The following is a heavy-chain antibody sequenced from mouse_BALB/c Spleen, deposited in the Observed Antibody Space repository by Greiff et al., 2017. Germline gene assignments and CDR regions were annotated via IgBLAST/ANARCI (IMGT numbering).Heavy chain of an antibody. J-gene: IGHJ3*01. CDR3: ARIYYDYGRDWFAY. CDR1: GYTFTSYW. CDR2: INPSTGYT. Sequence: QAQLQQSGAELAKPGASVKMSCKASGYTFTSYWMHWVKQRPGQGLEWIGYINPSTGYTEYNQKFKDKATLTADKSSSTAYMQLSSLTSQDSAVYYCARIYYDYGRDWFAYWGQGTLVTVSA. D-gene: IGHD2-4*01. V-gene: IGHV1-7*01.